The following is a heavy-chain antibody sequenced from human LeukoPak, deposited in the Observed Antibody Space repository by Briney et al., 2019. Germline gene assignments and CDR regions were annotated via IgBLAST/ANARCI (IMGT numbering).Heavy chain of an antibody. CDR1: RFTVSSNY. D-gene: IGHD6-13*01. V-gene: IGHV3-53*01. J-gene: IGHJ4*02. Sequence: GGSLRLSCAASRFTVSSNYMSWVRQAPGKGLEWVSVIYSGGSTYYADSVKGRFAISRDNSKNTLYLQMNSLRAEDTAVYYCARGHIAAAGTGHDYWGQGTLVTVSS. CDR3: ARGHIAAAGTGHDY. CDR2: IYSGGST.